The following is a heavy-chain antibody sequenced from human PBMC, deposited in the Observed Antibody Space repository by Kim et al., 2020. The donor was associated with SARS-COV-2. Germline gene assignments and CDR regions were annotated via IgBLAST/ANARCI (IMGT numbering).Heavy chain of an antibody. D-gene: IGHD3-10*01. CDR3: AADMITMVQGGGAYYYYGMDV. J-gene: IGHJ6*02. V-gene: IGHV1-58*01. CDR1: GFTFTSSA. CDR2: IVVGSGNT. Sequence: SVKVSCKASGFTFTSSAVQWVRQARGQRLEWIGWIVVGSGNTNYAQKFQERVTITRDMSTSTAYMELSSLRSEDTAVYYCAADMITMVQGGGAYYYYGMDVWGQGTTVTVSS.